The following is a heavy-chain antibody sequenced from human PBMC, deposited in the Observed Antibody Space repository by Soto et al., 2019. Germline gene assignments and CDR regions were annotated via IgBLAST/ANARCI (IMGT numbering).Heavy chain of an antibody. CDR3: ARDPRFLEWSHAFDI. CDR1: GYTFTSYY. J-gene: IGHJ3*02. D-gene: IGHD3-3*01. V-gene: IGHV1-46*03. Sequence: QVQLAQSGAEVKKPGASVKVSCKASGYTFTSYYMHWVRQAPGQRLEWMGIITPSGGSTIYAQSFQGRVTMTRDTSTSTVYMELSSLRSEDTAVYYCARDPRFLEWSHAFDILGQGTMVTVSS. CDR2: ITPSGGST.